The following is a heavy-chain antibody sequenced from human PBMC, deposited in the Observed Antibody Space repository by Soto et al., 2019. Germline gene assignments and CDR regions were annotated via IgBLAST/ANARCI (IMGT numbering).Heavy chain of an antibody. CDR1: GFTFNDYG. V-gene: IGHV3-23*01. D-gene: IGHD2-2*01. CDR3: AKGESTSSEPYYGMDV. J-gene: IGHJ6*02. Sequence: PGGSLRLSCAASGFTFNDYGMSWVRQAPGKGLEWVSTISGSSGHIFYADFVKGRFTISRDNSRNTLYLQMNSLRVDDTAIYYCAKGESTSSEPYYGMDVWGQGTTVTVPS. CDR2: ISGSSGHI.